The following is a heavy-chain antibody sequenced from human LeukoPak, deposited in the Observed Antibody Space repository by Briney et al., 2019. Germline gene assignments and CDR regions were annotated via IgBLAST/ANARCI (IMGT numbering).Heavy chain of an antibody. Sequence: GGSLRLSCAASGFTFSNYWMHWVRQAPGKGLEWVSAISGSGGSTYYADSVKGRFTISRDNSKNTLYLQMNSLRAEDTAVYYCARESGTTVINWFDPWGQGTLVTVSS. D-gene: IGHD4-17*01. CDR2: ISGSGGST. CDR3: ARESGTTVINWFDP. CDR1: GFTFSNYW. J-gene: IGHJ5*02. V-gene: IGHV3-74*01.